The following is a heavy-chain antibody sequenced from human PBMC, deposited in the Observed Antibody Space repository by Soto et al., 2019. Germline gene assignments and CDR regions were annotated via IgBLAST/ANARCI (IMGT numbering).Heavy chain of an antibody. D-gene: IGHD3-22*01. CDR1: GFTFTRYS. J-gene: IGHJ4*02. CDR2: ISYDGSNK. V-gene: IGHV3-30*03. Sequence: GGSLRLSCAASGFTFTRYSMNWVRQAPGKGLEWVAVISYDGSNKYYADSVKGRFTISRDNSKNTLYLQMNSLRAEDTAVYYCARGGGGYFSPVDYWGQGTLVTAPQ. CDR3: ARGGGGYFSPVDY.